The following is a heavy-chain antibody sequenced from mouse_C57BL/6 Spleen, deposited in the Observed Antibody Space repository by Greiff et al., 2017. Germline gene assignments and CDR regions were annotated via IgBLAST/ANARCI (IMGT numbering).Heavy chain of an antibody. D-gene: IGHD1-1*01. Sequence: VQLQQSGAELVKPGASVKMSCKASGYTFTTYPIEWMKQNHGKSLAWIGNFHPYNDDTKYNEKFKCKAPLTVDKSSSTVYLGLSRLTPDDSAVYYCARDYYGSREHYVDYWGQGTTLTVSS. V-gene: IGHV1-47*01. J-gene: IGHJ2*01. CDR3: ARDYYGSREHYVDY. CDR1: GYTFTTYP. CDR2: FHPYNDDT.